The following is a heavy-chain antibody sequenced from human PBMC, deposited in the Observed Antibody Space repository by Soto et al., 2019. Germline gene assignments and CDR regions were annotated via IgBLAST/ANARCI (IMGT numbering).Heavy chain of an antibody. J-gene: IGHJ4*02. Sequence: PGGSLRLSCAASGFTFSSYAMHWVRQAPGKGLEWVAVISYDGSNKYYADSVKGRFTISRDNSKNTLYLQMNSLRAEDTAVYYCAIRTGTTLSDDYWGQGTLVTVSS. D-gene: IGHD1-7*01. CDR3: AIRTGTTLSDDY. V-gene: IGHV3-30-3*01. CDR1: GFTFSSYA. CDR2: ISYDGSNK.